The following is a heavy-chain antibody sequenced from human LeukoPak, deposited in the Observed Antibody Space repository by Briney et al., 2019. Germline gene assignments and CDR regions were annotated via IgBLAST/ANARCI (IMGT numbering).Heavy chain of an antibody. D-gene: IGHD6-13*01. J-gene: IGHJ4*02. CDR1: GGSISSYY. Sequence: PSETLSLTCTVSGGSISSYYWSWIRQPPGKGLEWIGYIYYSGSTNYNPSLKSRVTISVDTSKNQFSLKLSSVTAADTAVYYCARAIYSSSWYTRPFDYWGQGTLVTVSS. CDR3: ARAIYSSSWYTRPFDY. V-gene: IGHV4-59*01. CDR2: IYYSGST.